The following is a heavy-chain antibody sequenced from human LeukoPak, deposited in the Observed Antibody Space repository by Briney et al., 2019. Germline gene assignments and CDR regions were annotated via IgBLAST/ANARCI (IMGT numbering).Heavy chain of an antibody. J-gene: IGHJ6*02. Sequence: SQTLSLTCAVSGGSISSGGYSWSWIRQPPGKGLEWIGSIYYSGSTYYNPSLKGRVTISVDTSKNQFSLKLSSVTAADTAVYYCARARSHHYYDSSGYYYYYYGTDVWGQGTTVTVSS. CDR3: ARARSHHYYDSSGYYYYYYGTDV. CDR1: GGSISSGGYS. CDR2: IYYSGST. V-gene: IGHV4-30-2*03. D-gene: IGHD3-22*01.